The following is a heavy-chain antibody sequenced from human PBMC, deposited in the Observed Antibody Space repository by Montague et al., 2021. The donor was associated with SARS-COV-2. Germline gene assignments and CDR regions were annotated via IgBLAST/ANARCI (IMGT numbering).Heavy chain of an antibody. V-gene: IGHV4-34*01. CDR2: INHSGST. J-gene: IGHJ4*02. CDR3: ARGIPLYSSGWSSRFCASSFDY. CDR1: GGSFSGYY. Sequence: SETLSLTCTVYGGSFSGYYWSWIRQPPGKGLEWIGEINHSGSTNYNPSLKSRVPISVDTSKNQFSLKLSSVTAADTAVYYCARGIPLYSSGWSSRFCASSFDYWGQGTLVTVSS. D-gene: IGHD6-19*01.